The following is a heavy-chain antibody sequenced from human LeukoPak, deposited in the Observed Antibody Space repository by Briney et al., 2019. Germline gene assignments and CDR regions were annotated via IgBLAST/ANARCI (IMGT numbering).Heavy chain of an antibody. D-gene: IGHD3-3*01. CDR3: ARSPITIPAWFDP. CDR1: GGSISSYY. CDR2: IYYSGST. Sequence: SETLSPTCTVSGGSISSYYWSWIRQPPGKGLEWIGYIYYSGSTNYNPSLKSRVTISVDTSKNQFSLKLSSVTAADTAVYYCARSPITIPAWFDPWGQGTLVTVSS. J-gene: IGHJ5*02. V-gene: IGHV4-59*08.